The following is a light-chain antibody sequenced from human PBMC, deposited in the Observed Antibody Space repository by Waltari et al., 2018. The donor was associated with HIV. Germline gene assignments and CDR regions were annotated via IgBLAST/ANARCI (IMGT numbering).Light chain of an antibody. J-gene: IGKJ5*01. CDR1: QSISSY. V-gene: IGKV1-39*01. CDR3: QQSYSPPPIT. CDR2: AAS. Sequence: DIQMTQSPSSLSASVGDRVTITCRASQSISSYLNWYQQKPGKAPKLLIYAASSLQSGVPPRFSGSGSGTDFTLTISSLQPEDFATYYCQQSYSPPPITFGQGTRLEIK.